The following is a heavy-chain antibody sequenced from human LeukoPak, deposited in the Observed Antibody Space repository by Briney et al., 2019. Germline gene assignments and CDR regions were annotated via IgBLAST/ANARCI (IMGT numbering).Heavy chain of an antibody. CDR2: ISGSGDSI. D-gene: IGHD3-10*01. CDR3: AKDLRTYGSGIYRLPTVIFNY. V-gene: IGHV3-23*01. CDR1: GFTFRNYA. J-gene: IGHJ4*02. Sequence: GGSLRLSCAASGFTFRNYAMSWVRQAPGKGLEWVSAISGSGDSIYYADSVKGRFTISRDNSMNTLYLQMNSLSVDDTAVYYCAKDLRTYGSGIYRLPTVIFNYWGQGTLVTVSS.